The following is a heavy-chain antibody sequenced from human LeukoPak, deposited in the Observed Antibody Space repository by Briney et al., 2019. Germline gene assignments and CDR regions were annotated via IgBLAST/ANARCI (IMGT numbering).Heavy chain of an antibody. Sequence: GGSLRLSRAASGFTFSSYEMNWVRQAPGKGLEWVSYISSSGSTIYYADSVKGRFTISRDNAKNSLYLQMNSLRAEDTAVYYCARETDGAIDYWGQGTLVTVSS. CDR2: ISSSGSTI. CDR1: GFTFSSYE. J-gene: IGHJ4*02. D-gene: IGHD4/OR15-4a*01. CDR3: ARETDGAIDY. V-gene: IGHV3-48*03.